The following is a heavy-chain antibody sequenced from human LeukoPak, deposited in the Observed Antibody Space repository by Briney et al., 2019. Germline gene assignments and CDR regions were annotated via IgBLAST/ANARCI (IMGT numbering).Heavy chain of an antibody. CDR2: IYYSGST. Sequence: PSETLSLTCTVSGGSISSYYWSWIRQPPGKGLEWIGYIYYSGSTNYNPSLKSRVTISVDTSKNQFSLKLSSVTAADTAVYYCARSYSSGWFYYWGQGTLVTVSS. V-gene: IGHV4-59*08. CDR1: GGSISSYY. CDR3: ARSYSSGWFYY. J-gene: IGHJ4*02. D-gene: IGHD6-19*01.